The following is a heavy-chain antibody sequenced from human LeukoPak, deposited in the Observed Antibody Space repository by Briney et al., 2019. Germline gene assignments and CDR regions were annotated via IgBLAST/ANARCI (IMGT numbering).Heavy chain of an antibody. J-gene: IGHJ6*03. CDR3: ARARITMVRGVNRYMDV. CDR1: GGSFSGYY. CDR2: IYYSGST. D-gene: IGHD3-10*01. Sequence: SETLSLTCAVYGGSFSGYYWSWIRQPPGKGLEWIGYIYYSGSTNYNPSLKSRVTISVDTSKNQFSLKLSSVTAADTAVYYCARARITMVRGVNRYMDVWGKGTTVTISS. V-gene: IGHV4-59*12.